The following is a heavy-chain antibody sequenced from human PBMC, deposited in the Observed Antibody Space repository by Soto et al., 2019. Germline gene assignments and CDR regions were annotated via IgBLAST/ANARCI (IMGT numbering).Heavy chain of an antibody. J-gene: IGHJ4*02. Sequence: HPGGSLRLSCAASGFTFSSYAMSWVRQAPGKGLEWVSAISGSGGSTYYADSVKGRFTISRDNSKNTLYLQMNSLRAEDTAVYYCANGVHFSGYLATPFDYWGQGTLVTVSS. CDR3: ANGVHFSGYLATPFDY. CDR2: ISGSGGST. CDR1: GFTFSSYA. V-gene: IGHV3-23*01. D-gene: IGHD3-22*01.